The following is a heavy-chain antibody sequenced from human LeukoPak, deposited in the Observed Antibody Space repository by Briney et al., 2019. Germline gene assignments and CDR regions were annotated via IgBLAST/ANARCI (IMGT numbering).Heavy chain of an antibody. CDR1: GGTFTSYA. CDR3: ARDLDRAYYGSGGHWFDP. V-gene: IGHV1-69*01. CDR2: IIPIFGTA. J-gene: IGHJ5*02. D-gene: IGHD3-10*01. Sequence: SVKVSCKASGGTFTSYAISWVRQAPGQGLEWMGGIIPIFGTANYAQKFQGRVTITADESTSTAYMELSSLRSENTAVYYCARDLDRAYYGSGGHWFDPWGQGTLVTVSS.